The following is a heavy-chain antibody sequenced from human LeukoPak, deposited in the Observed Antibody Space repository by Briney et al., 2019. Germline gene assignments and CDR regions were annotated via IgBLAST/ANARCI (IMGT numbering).Heavy chain of an antibody. Sequence: SETLSLTCAVSGYSISSGYYWGWIRQPPGKGLEWIGSIYHSGSTYYNPSLKSRVTISVDTSKNQFSLKLSSVTAADTAVYYCARSVGYCSGGSCDEGYWGQETLVTVSS. V-gene: IGHV4-38-2*01. J-gene: IGHJ4*02. CDR2: IYHSGST. CDR3: ARSVGYCSGGSCDEGY. D-gene: IGHD2-15*01. CDR1: GYSISSGYY.